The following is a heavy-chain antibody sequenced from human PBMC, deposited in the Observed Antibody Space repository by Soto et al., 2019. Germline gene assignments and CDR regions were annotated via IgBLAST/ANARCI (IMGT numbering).Heavy chain of an antibody. V-gene: IGHV3-72*01. J-gene: IGHJ5*01. CDR2: LKDRSQNYAT. D-gene: IGHD1-26*01. CDR3: AREGDARWLDS. CDR1: GFSVSGWY. Sequence: EVQLVESGGDLVQPGGSARLSCAASGFSVSGWYMDWVRQAPGKGLEWVARLKDRSQNYATEYAASVKGRFTVSRHPSQNSIFLQMNSLKIEDTAVYYFAREGDARWLDSWGQGTLVTVS.